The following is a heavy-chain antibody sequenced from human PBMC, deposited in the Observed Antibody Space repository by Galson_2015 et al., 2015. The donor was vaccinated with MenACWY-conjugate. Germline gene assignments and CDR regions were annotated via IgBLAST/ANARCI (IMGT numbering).Heavy chain of an antibody. CDR3: AKDRNYGSGTLADFDS. J-gene: IGHJ4*02. CDR1: GFTFGNYG. CDR2: ISTSGRST. D-gene: IGHD3-10*01. Sequence: SLRLSCAGSGFTFGNYGMSWVRQAPGKGLEWVSTISTSGRSTYYADSVKGRFTISRDNSQNTLYLQMNSPRAEDTAVYYCAKDRNYGSGTLADFDSWGQGTLVTVSS. V-gene: IGHV3-23*01.